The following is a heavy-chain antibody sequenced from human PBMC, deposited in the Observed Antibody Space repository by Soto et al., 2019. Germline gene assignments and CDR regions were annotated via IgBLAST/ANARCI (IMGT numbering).Heavy chain of an antibody. J-gene: IGHJ4*02. V-gene: IGHV3-30*18. CDR3: AKDNHIVVVTAIDY. CDR1: GFTFSSYG. CDR2: ISYDGSNK. Sequence: ESGGGVVQPGRSLRLSCAASGFTFSSYGMHWVRQAPGKGLEWVAVISYDGSNKYYADSVKGRFTISRDNSKNTLYLQMNSLRAEDTAVYYCAKDNHIVVVTAIDYWGQGTLVTVSS. D-gene: IGHD2-21*02.